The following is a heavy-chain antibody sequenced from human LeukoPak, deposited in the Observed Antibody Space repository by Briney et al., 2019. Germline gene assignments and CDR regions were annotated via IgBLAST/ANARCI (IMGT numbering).Heavy chain of an antibody. V-gene: IGHV3-23*01. CDR3: AKAVAGRFDY. CDR1: GFTFRDYA. CDR2: ISGSGGST. J-gene: IGHJ4*02. Sequence: PGGSLRLSCAASGFTFRDYAMSWVRQAPGKGLEWVSGISGSGGSTYYADSVKGRFTISRDNSKNTLYLQMNSLRAEDTAVYYCAKAVAGRFDYWGQGTLVTVSS. D-gene: IGHD6-19*01.